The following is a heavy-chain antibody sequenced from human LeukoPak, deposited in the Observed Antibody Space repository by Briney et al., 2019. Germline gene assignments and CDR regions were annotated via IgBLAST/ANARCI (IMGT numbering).Heavy chain of an antibody. V-gene: IGHV1-69*13. J-gene: IGHJ4*02. CDR1: GGTFSSYA. D-gene: IGHD4-23*01. CDR2: ITPIFGTA. CDR3: ARGEVVTYFDY. Sequence: ASVKVSCKASGGTFSSYAISWVRQAPGQGLEWMGGITPIFGTANYAQKFQGRVTITADESTSTAYMELSSLRSEDTAVYYCARGEVVTYFDYWGQGTLVTVSS.